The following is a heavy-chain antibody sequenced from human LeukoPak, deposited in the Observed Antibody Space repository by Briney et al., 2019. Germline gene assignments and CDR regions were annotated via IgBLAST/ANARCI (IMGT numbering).Heavy chain of an antibody. Sequence: GGSLRLSCAASGFTFSSYTMSWVRQAPGKGLEWVSAFSGSGTNTFYVDSVKGRFTISRDNAKNTLYLQMNSLRAEDTAVYYCARYVWYYDLWGRGTLVTVSS. CDR2: FSGSGTNT. CDR1: GFTFSSYT. V-gene: IGHV3-23*01. J-gene: IGHJ2*01. D-gene: IGHD1-1*01. CDR3: ARYVWYYDL.